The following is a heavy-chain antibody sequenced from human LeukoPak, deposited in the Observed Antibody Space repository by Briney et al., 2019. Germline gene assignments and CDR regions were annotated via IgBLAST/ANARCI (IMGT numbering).Heavy chain of an antibody. CDR2: IYYSGST. CDR3: ARVLPWLEYYFDY. J-gene: IGHJ4*02. CDR1: GGSISSYY. D-gene: IGHD6-19*01. Sequence: SETLSLTCTVSGGSISSYYWSWIRQPPGKGLEWIGYIYYSGSTNYNPPLKSRVTISVDTSKNQFSLKLSSVTAADTAVYYCARVLPWLEYYFDYWGQGTLVTVSS. V-gene: IGHV4-59*01.